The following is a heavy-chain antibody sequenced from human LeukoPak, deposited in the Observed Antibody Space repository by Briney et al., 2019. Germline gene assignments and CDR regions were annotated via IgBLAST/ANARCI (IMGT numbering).Heavy chain of an antibody. CDR1: GGSISGFH. J-gene: IGHJ3*02. V-gene: IGHV4-59*08. CDR2: IYYSGRT. CDR3: ARRNDFDI. Sequence: SETLSLTCTVSGGSISGFHWNWIRQPPGKGLERIGYIYYSGRTDSNPSLKSRVTVSVDTSKNQFNLRLTSVTAADTAMYYCARRNDFDIWGPGTMVTVSS.